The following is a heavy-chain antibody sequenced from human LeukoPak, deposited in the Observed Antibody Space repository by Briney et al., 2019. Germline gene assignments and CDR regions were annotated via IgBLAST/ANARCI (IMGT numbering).Heavy chain of an antibody. V-gene: IGHV3-23*01. CDR2: ISGSGGST. Sequence: GGSLRLSCAASGFTFSSYAMSWVRQAPGKGLEWVSAISGSGGSTYYADPVKGRFTISRDNSKNTLYLQMNSLRAEDTAVYYCAKVSGYYDSSGYYFVVFDYFDYWGQGTLVTVSS. J-gene: IGHJ4*02. CDR3: AKVSGYYDSSGYYFVVFDYFDY. D-gene: IGHD3-22*01. CDR1: GFTFSSYA.